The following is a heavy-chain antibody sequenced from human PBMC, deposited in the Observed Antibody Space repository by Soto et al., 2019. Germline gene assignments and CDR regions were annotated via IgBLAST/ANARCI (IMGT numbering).Heavy chain of an antibody. J-gene: IGHJ6*02. CDR2: ISGSGTRT. D-gene: IGHD3-3*01. Sequence: GGSLRLSCAASGFILSISAMSWVRQAPGKGLEWVSAISGSGTRTYYADSVKGRFTISGDRSKNTVFLQMNSLRAEDTAVYYCAKGPTIFGVVITYEFYYGMDVWGQGTTVTVSS. V-gene: IGHV3-23*01. CDR1: GFILSISA. CDR3: AKGPTIFGVVITYEFYYGMDV.